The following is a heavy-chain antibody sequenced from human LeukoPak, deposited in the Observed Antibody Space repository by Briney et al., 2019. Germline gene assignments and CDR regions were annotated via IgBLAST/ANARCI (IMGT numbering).Heavy chain of an antibody. D-gene: IGHD4-17*01. CDR2: IYYSGST. CDR3: AREGVTTYNWFDP. V-gene: IGHV4-59*01. CDR1: GGSISSYY. Sequence: SETLSLTCTVPGGSISSYYWSWIRQPPGKGLEWIGYIYYSGSTNYNPSLKSRVTISVDTSKNQFSLKLSSVTAADTAVYYCAREGVTTYNWFDPWGQGTLVTVSS. J-gene: IGHJ5*02.